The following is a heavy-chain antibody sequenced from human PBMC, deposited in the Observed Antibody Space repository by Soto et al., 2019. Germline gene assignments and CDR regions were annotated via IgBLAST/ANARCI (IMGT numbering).Heavy chain of an antibody. CDR1: GGSISSGGYY. Sequence: QVQLQESGPGLVKPSQTLSLTCTVSGGSISSGGYYWSWIRQHPGKGLEWIGYIYYSGSTYYNPSLKSRVTISVATSKNQFSLKLSSVTAADTAVYYCARVVYYGSGSPWGYYYYYMDVWGKGTTVTVSS. CDR3: ARVVYYGSGSPWGYYYYYMDV. D-gene: IGHD3-10*01. CDR2: IYYSGST. V-gene: IGHV4-31*03. J-gene: IGHJ6*03.